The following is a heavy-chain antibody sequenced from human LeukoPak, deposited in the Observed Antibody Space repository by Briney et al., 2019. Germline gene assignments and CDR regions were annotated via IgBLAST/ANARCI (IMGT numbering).Heavy chain of an antibody. CDR2: IYYSGST. Sequence: SETLSLTCTVSGGSISSRSYYWVWIRQPPGKGLEWIGSIYYSGSTYYNPSLKSRVTISVDTSKNQFSVKMSSVTAADTAVYYCARRVVDSSSWYEGVYFDCWGQGTLVTVTS. CDR3: ARRVVDSSSWYEGVYFDC. CDR1: GGSISSRSYY. J-gene: IGHJ4*02. V-gene: IGHV4-39*01. D-gene: IGHD6-13*01.